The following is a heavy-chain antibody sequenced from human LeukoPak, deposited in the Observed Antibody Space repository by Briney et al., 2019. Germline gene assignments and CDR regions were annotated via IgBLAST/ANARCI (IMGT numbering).Heavy chain of an antibody. CDR3: ARLGHYFYYMDV. J-gene: IGHJ6*03. V-gene: IGHV1-2*02. Sequence: GASVKVSCKASGYTFTGYYMHWVRQAPGQGLEWMGWINPNSGGTNYAQKFLGRVTMTRDTSISTAHMELSRLRSDDTAVYYCARLGHYFYYMDVWGKGTTVTVSS. CDR1: GYTFTGYY. CDR2: INPNSGGT.